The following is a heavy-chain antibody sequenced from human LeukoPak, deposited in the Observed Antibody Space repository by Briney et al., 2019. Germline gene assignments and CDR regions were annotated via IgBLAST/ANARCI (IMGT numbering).Heavy chain of an antibody. Sequence: KPGESLGLSCAASGFTFSSYSMNWVRQAPGKGLEWVSSISSSSSYIYYADSVKGRFTISRDNAKNSLYLQMNSLRAEDTAVYYCARDISRYYYDSSGYYYNYWGQGTLVTVSS. J-gene: IGHJ4*02. V-gene: IGHV3-21*01. CDR2: ISSSSSYI. CDR3: ARDISRYYYDSSGYYYNY. D-gene: IGHD3-22*01. CDR1: GFTFSSYS.